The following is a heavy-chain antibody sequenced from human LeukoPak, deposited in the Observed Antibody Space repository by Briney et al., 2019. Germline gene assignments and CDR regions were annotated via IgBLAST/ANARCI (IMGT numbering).Heavy chain of an antibody. J-gene: IGHJ4*02. CDR3: ASHRRSHGSEY. CDR2: VYYSGST. V-gene: IGHV4-59*08. CDR1: GASFEHFF. D-gene: IGHD3-10*01. Sequence: SETLSLTCTVYGASFEHFFWSWIRQPPGKGLEWIGYVYYSGSTDYNPSLKSRLTITADTSKNQFSLKLNSVTAADTAIYYCASHRRSHGSEYWGQGTLVTVSS.